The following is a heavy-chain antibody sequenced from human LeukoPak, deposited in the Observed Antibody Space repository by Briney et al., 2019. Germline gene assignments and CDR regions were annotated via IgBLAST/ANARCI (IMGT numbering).Heavy chain of an antibody. Sequence: SETLSLTCAVYGGSFSGYYWSWIRQPPGKGLEWIGEINHSGSTNYNPSLKSRVTISVDTSKNQFSLKLSSVTAADTAVYYCARTVLRYFDWLFHFDYWGQGTLVTVSS. CDR2: INHSGST. D-gene: IGHD3-9*01. V-gene: IGHV4-34*01. CDR3: ARTVLRYFDWLFHFDY. J-gene: IGHJ4*02. CDR1: GGSFSGYY.